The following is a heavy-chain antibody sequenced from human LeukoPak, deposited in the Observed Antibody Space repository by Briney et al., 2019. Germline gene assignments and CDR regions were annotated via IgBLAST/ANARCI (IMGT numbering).Heavy chain of an antibody. D-gene: IGHD2-2*01. CDR2: ISYDGSNK. V-gene: IGHV3-30*18. CDR3: AKDPYCSSTSCSDY. J-gene: IGHJ4*02. CDR1: GFTFSSYG. Sequence: QTGGSLRLSCAASGFTFSSYGMHWVRQAPGKGLEWVAVISYDGSNKYYADSVKGRFTISRDNSKNTLYLQMNSLRAEDTAVYYCAKDPYCSSTSCSDYWGQGTLVTVSS.